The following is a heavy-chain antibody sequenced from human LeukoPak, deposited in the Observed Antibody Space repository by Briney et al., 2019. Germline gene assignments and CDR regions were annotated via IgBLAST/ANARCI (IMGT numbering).Heavy chain of an antibody. CDR1: GGSISSTSYF. CDR2: INHSGRT. V-gene: IGHV4-39*07. D-gene: IGHD3-22*01. Sequence: SETLSLTCSASGGSISSTSYFWAWIRQPPGKGLEWIGEINHSGRTNYNPSLKSRVTISVDTSKNQFSLKLSSVTAADTAVYYCARGYDSSGPYYYYYYYMDVWGKGTTVTVSS. J-gene: IGHJ6*03. CDR3: ARGYDSSGPYYYYYYYMDV.